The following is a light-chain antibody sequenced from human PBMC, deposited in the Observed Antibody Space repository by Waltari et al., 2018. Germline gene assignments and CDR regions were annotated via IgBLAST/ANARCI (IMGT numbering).Light chain of an antibody. CDR3: MQALRVPPFT. J-gene: IGKJ3*01. Sequence: DIVMTQSPLSLPVTPGEPASISCRSSQSLLHGNGYNYLDWYLQKPGQPPQLLIYLGSNRASGVPDRFSGSGSGTDFTLKISRVEADDVGVYYCMQALRVPPFTFGPGTKVDIK. CDR1: QSLLHGNGYNY. V-gene: IGKV2-28*01. CDR2: LGS.